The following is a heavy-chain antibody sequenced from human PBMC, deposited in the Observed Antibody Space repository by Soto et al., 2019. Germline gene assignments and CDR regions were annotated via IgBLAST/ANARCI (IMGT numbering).Heavy chain of an antibody. CDR1: GFSLNASGMC. J-gene: IGHJ4*02. CDR2: IDWDGDK. D-gene: IGHD5-18*01. CDR3: ARMRGSYISPLDS. V-gene: IGHV2-70*13. Sequence: SGPTLVNPTQTLTLTCTFSGFSLNASGMCLTWIRQPPGRALEWLATIDWDGDKYYTSSLATRLTISKDTSKNQVALTVTNMQPVDTGTYFCARMRGSYISPLDSWGQGALVTVS.